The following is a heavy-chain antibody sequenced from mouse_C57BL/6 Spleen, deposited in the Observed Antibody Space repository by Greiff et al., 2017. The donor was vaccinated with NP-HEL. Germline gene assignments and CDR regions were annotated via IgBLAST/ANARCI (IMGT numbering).Heavy chain of an antibody. J-gene: IGHJ4*01. CDR2: IYPGSGNT. Sequence: VQLQQSGPELVKPGASVTISCKASGYSFTSYYIHWVKQRPGQGLEWIGWIYPGSGNTKYNEKFKGKATLTADTSSSTAYMQLSSLTSEDSAVYYCARQGVYAMDYWGQGTSVTVSS. V-gene: IGHV1-66*01. CDR3: ARQGVYAMDY. CDR1: GYSFTSYY.